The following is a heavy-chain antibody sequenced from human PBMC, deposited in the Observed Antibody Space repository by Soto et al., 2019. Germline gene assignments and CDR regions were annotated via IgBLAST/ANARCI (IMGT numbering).Heavy chain of an antibody. V-gene: IGHV1-46*02. Sequence: QVQLVQSGAEVKKPGASVNVSCKAFGYTFNRYYMHWVRQAPGQGLEWMGMINPSGSITSYAQKFQGRVTMTRDTSTSTVYLDLRSLRSEDTAVYYCTRGSFLEWSCMDVWGQGTTVTVSS. CDR2: INPSGSIT. CDR3: TRGSFLEWSCMDV. J-gene: IGHJ6*02. CDR1: GYTFNRYY. D-gene: IGHD3-3*01.